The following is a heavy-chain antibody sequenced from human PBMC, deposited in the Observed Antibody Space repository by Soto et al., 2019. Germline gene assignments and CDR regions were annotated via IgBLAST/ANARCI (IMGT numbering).Heavy chain of an antibody. CDR2: ISSSSSTI. CDR3: ARHPERIAQIGWFDP. Sequence: EVQLVESGGGLVQPWGSLRLSCAASGFTFSSYGMNWVRQAPGKGLEWVSYISSSSSTIYYADSVKGRFTISRDNAKNSLYLQMNSLRAEDTAVYYCARHPERIAQIGWFDPWGQGTLVTVSS. D-gene: IGHD6-13*01. V-gene: IGHV3-48*01. CDR1: GFTFSSYG. J-gene: IGHJ5*02.